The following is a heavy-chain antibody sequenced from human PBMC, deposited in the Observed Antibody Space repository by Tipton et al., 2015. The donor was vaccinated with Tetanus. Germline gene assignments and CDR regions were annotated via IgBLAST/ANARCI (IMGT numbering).Heavy chain of an antibody. CDR3: ARDHGITWGGMGYYYGMDV. Sequence: TLSLTCTVSGASINAGGYLWTWVRQHPGKGPEWIGNIYYTERTSYTPSLDSRVTISVDTSKNQFSLRLSSVTAADTAVYYCARDHGITWGGMGYYYGMDVWGQGTTVTVSS. CDR2: IYYTERT. J-gene: IGHJ6*02. CDR1: GASINAGGYL. D-gene: IGHD3-16*01. V-gene: IGHV4-30-4*08.